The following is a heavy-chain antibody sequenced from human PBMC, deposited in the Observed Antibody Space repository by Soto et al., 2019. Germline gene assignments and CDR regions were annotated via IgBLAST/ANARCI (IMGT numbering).Heavy chain of an antibody. Sequence: QITLKESGPTLVKPTQTLTLTCTFSGFSLSTSGVGVGWIRQPPGKALEWLALIYWDDDKRYSPSLKSRLTIPKDTSKNQVVLTMTTMDPVDTATYYCANMTTVVTPGYFDYWGQGTLVTVSS. CDR1: GFSLSTSGVG. CDR2: IYWDDDK. V-gene: IGHV2-5*02. J-gene: IGHJ4*02. D-gene: IGHD4-17*01. CDR3: ANMTTVVTPGYFDY.